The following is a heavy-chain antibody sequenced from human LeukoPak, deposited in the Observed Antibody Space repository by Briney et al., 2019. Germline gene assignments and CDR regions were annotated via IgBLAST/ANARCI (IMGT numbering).Heavy chain of an antibody. D-gene: IGHD5-18*01. CDR1: GFTFSSYE. CDR3: ARGDTAMAHLYYFDY. CDR2: ISSSGSTI. J-gene: IGHJ4*02. V-gene: IGHV3-48*03. Sequence: PGGSLRLSCAASGFTFSSYEMNWVRQAPGKGLEWVSYISSSGSTIYYADSVKGRFTISRDNAKNSLYLQMNSLRAEDTAVYYCARGDTAMAHLYYFDYWGKGTLVTVSS.